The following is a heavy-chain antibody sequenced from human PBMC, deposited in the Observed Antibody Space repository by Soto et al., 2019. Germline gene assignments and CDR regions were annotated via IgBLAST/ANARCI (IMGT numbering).Heavy chain of an antibody. J-gene: IGHJ6*02. V-gene: IGHV1-3*01. CDR2: INAGNGNT. D-gene: IGHD2-2*01. Sequence: GASVKVSCKASGYTFTSYAMHWVRQAPGQRLEWMGWINAGNGNTKYSQKFQGRVTITRDTSASTAYMELSSLRSEDTALYYCARGPGEYCSSTSCPAYYYYYYGMDVWGQGTTVTVSS. CDR3: ARGPGEYCSSTSCPAYYYYYYGMDV. CDR1: GYTFTSYA.